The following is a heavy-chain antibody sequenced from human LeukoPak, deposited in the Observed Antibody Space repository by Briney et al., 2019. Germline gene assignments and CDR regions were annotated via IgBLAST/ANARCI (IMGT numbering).Heavy chain of an antibody. CDR1: GYTFTSYG. V-gene: IGHV1-18*01. D-gene: IGHD3-16*01. Sequence: ASVKVSCKASGYTFTSYGISWVRQAPGQGLEWMGGISAYNGNTNYAQKLQGRGTMTTDTSTSTAYMELRSLRSDDTAVYYCARDNDSRDPPHFDYWGQGTLVTVSS. J-gene: IGHJ4*02. CDR3: ARDNDSRDPPHFDY. CDR2: ISAYNGNT.